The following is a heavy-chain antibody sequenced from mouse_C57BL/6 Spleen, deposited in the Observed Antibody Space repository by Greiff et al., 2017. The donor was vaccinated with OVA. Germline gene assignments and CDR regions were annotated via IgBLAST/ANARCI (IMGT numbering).Heavy chain of an antibody. J-gene: IGHJ4*01. D-gene: IGHD4-1*01. CDR1: GYSFTGYY. CDR3: ASNWAYAMDY. CDR2: INPSTGGT. V-gene: IGHV1-42*01. Sequence: VQLKQSGPELVKPGASVKISCKASGYSFTGYYMNWVKQSPEKSLEWIGEINPSTGGTTYNQKFKAKATLTVDKSSSTAYMQLKSLTSEDSAVYYCASNWAYAMDYWGQGTSVTVSS.